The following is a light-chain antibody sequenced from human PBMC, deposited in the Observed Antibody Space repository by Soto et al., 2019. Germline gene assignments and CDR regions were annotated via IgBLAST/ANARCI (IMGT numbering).Light chain of an antibody. CDR3: QQLLYSPST. CDR2: DVS. Sequence: AIQVTQSPSSLSASVGDRVTITCRASQAIRGALAWYQQKPGKPPKLLIYDVSSLESGVPSRFSGSGSGTEFTLTLRSLQPEDFETYYWQQLLYSPSTFGHGTRLEIK. J-gene: IGKJ5*01. V-gene: IGKV1D-13*01. CDR1: QAIRGA.